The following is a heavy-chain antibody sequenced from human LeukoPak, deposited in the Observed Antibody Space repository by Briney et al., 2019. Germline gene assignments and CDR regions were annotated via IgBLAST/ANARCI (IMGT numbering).Heavy chain of an antibody. J-gene: IGHJ6*03. V-gene: IGHV1-8*01. CDR2: MNPNSGNT. CDR3: ARQVTYYYGSGSFVYYMDV. D-gene: IGHD3-10*01. Sequence: TFXXYDINWVRQATGQGLEWMGWMNPNSGNTGYAQKFQGRVTMTRNTSISTAYMELSSLRSEDTAVYYCARQVTYYYGSGSFVYYMDVWGKGTTVTVSS. CDR1: TFXXYD.